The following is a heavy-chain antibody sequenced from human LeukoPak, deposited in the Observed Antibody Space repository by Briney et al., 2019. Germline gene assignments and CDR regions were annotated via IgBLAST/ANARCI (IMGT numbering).Heavy chain of an antibody. CDR2: LSGYTGHT. J-gene: IGHJ4*02. CDR1: GYTFTSYG. V-gene: IGHV1-18*04. CDR3: ARGPGIAVAGVFDY. Sequence: ASVKVSCKASGYTFTSYGINWVRQAPGQGLEWLGWLSGYTGHTNYVQKIQGRVTMTTDTSTNTAYVELRSLRSDDTAVYYCARGPGIAVAGVFDYWGQGSLVTVSS. D-gene: IGHD6-19*01.